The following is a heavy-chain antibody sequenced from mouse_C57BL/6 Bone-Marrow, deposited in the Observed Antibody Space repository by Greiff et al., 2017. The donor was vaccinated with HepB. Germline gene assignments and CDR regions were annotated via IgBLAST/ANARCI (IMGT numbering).Heavy chain of an antibody. D-gene: IGHD3-1*01. CDR2: ISSGGSYT. Sequence: EVQLVESGGDLVKPGGSLKLSCAASGFTFSSYGMSWVRQTPDKRLEWVATISSGGSYTYYPDSVKGRFTISRDNAKNTLYLQMSSLKSEDTAMYYCATFHSSDYAMDYWGQGTSVTVSS. V-gene: IGHV5-6*01. J-gene: IGHJ4*01. CDR3: ATFHSSDYAMDY. CDR1: GFTFSSYG.